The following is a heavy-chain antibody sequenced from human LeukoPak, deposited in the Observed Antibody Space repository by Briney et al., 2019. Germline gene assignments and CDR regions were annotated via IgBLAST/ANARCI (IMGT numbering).Heavy chain of an antibody. CDR3: ARDKSVEQLIRSWFDP. CDR1: GYTFTSYA. CDR2: INTNTGNP. J-gene: IGHJ5*02. D-gene: IGHD6-13*01. Sequence: GASVKVSCKASGYTFTSYAMNWVRQAPGQGLEWMGWINTNTGNPTYAQGFTGRFVFSLDTSVNTAYLQISSLKAEDTAVYYCARDKSVEQLIRSWFDPWGQGTLVTVSS. V-gene: IGHV7-4-1*02.